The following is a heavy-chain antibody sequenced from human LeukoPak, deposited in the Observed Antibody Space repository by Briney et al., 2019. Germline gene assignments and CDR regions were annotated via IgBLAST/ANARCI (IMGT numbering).Heavy chain of an antibody. CDR3: ARQWLSSSWRQRRANWFDP. CDR1: GGSFSGYY. CDR2: INHSGST. V-gene: IGHV4-34*01. J-gene: IGHJ5*02. Sequence: PSETLSLTCAVYGGSFSGYYWSWIRQPPGKGLEWIGEINHSGSTNYNPSLKSRVTISVDTSKNQFSLKLSSVTAADTAVYYCARQWLSSSWRQRRANWFDPWGQGTLVTVSS. D-gene: IGHD6-13*01.